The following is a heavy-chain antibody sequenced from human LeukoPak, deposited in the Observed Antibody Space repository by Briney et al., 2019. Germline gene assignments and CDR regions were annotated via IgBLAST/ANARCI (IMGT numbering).Heavy chain of an antibody. CDR1: GGTFSSYA. CDR2: IIPILGIA. Sequence: SVKVSCKASGGTFSSYAISWVRQAPGQGLEWMGRIIPILGIANYAQKFQGRVTITADKSTCTAYMELSSLRSEDTAVYYCARWQYSSSSFDYWGQGTLVTVSS. CDR3: ARWQYSSSSFDY. V-gene: IGHV1-69*04. J-gene: IGHJ4*02. D-gene: IGHD6-6*01.